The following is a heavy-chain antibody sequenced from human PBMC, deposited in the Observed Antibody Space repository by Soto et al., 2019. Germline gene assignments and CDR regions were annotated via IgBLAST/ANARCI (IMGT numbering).Heavy chain of an antibody. CDR2: IYSNGNT. CDR1: GGSIRSYY. V-gene: IGHV4-59*01. J-gene: IGHJ6*04. CDR3: ARLYYVSGRPLMDV. D-gene: IGHD3-10*01. Sequence: SETLSLTCAVSGGSIRSYYWTWIRQPPGKGLEWIGYIYSNGNTRYNPSLRSRVTISVDLPKNHFSLRVGSVNAADTAVYYCARLYYVSGRPLMDVGGKGTPVPGAS.